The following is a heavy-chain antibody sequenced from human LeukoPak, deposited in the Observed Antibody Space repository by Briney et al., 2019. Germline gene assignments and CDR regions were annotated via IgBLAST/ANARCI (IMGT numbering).Heavy chain of an antibody. Sequence: ASVKVSCKASGYTFTSNYILWVRQAPGQGLEWMGMIYPRDGSTSYAQKFQGRVTVTRDTSTSTVHMELSGLRSEDTALYYCARDQEGFDYWGQGTLVTVSS. J-gene: IGHJ4*02. CDR3: ARDQEGFDY. V-gene: IGHV1-46*01. CDR1: GYTFTSNY. CDR2: IYPRDGST.